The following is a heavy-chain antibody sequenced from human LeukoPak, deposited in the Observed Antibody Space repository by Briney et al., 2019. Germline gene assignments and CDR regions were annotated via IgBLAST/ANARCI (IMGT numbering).Heavy chain of an antibody. J-gene: IGHJ4*02. D-gene: IGHD2-2*01. CDR3: AKILVVVPAEHYFDY. V-gene: IGHV1-69*13. Sequence: ASVKVSCKASGGTFSSYAISWVRQAPGQGLEWMGGIIPIFGTANYAQKFQGRVTITADESTSTAYMELSSLRAEDTAVYYCAKILVVVPAEHYFDYWGQGTLVTVSS. CDR1: GGTFSSYA. CDR2: IIPIFGTA.